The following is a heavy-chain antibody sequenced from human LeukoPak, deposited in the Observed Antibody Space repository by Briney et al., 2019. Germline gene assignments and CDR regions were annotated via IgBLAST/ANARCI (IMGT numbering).Heavy chain of an antibody. Sequence: GGSLRLSCAASGFSVSSNYTSWVRQAPGKGLEWVALIYSGGSTNYADSVKGRFTISRDKSRHTLYLQMNSLRAEDTAVYYCARVAYYYDTSGHTMYYFDYWGQGTLVTVSS. V-gene: IGHV3-66*01. D-gene: IGHD3-22*01. CDR3: ARVAYYYDTSGHTMYYFDY. CDR1: GFSVSSNY. CDR2: IYSGGST. J-gene: IGHJ4*02.